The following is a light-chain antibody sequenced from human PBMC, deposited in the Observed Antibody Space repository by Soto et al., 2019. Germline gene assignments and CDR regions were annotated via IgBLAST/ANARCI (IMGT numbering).Light chain of an antibody. Sequence: DIQLTQSPSFLSASVGDRVTITCRSSQAIRSSLAWYQHNPGKAPKLLSYAASTLQNGVPSSFSGSGSGTEFTLTISSLQPEDFATYYCQHLNDYRYTFGQGTKVEIK. CDR1: QAIRSS. J-gene: IGKJ2*01. V-gene: IGKV1-9*01. CDR2: AAS. CDR3: QHLNDYRYT.